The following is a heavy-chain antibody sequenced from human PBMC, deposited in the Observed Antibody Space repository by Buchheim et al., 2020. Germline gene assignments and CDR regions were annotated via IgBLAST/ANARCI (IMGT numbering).Heavy chain of an antibody. V-gene: IGHV1-3*01. J-gene: IGHJ4*02. CDR2: IKAGNGNT. Sequence: QVQLVQSGAEVKKPGASVKVSCKASGYTFSSHAMHWLRQAPGQRLEWMGWIKAGNGNTKYSQRFQGRVTIMRDTSASTAYMELSSLTSEDTAVYYCARDHSSGWQTLDYFDYWGQGTL. CDR3: ARDHSSGWQTLDYFDY. CDR1: GYTFSSHA. D-gene: IGHD6-19*01.